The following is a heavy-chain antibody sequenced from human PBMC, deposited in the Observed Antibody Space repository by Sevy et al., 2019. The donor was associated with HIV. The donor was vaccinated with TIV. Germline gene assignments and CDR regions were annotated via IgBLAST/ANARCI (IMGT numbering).Heavy chain of an antibody. V-gene: IGHV5-51*01. J-gene: IGHJ4*02. Sequence: GVSLKISCKGSGYSFTSYWIGWVRQMPGKGLEWMGIIYPGDSDTRYSPSFQGQVTISADKSISTAYLQWSSLKASDTAMYYCARLGPDYDYVWGAQKYFDYWGQGTLVTVSS. D-gene: IGHD3-16*01. CDR3: ARLGPDYDYVWGAQKYFDY. CDR1: GYSFTSYW. CDR2: IYPGDSDT.